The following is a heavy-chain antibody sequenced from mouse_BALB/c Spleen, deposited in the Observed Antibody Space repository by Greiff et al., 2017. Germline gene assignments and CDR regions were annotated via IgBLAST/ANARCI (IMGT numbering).Heavy chain of an antibody. CDR2: IDPSDSYT. CDR3: ARGYYGSSYHFDY. D-gene: IGHD1-1*01. J-gene: IGHJ2*01. Sequence: QVQLQQPGAELVKPGASVKLSCKASGYTFTSYWMHWVKQRPGQGLEWIGEIDPSDSYTNYNQKFKGKATLTVDKSSSTAYMQLSSLTSEDSAVYYCARGYYGSSYHFDYWGQGTTLTVSS. V-gene: IGHV1-69*02. CDR1: GYTFTSYW.